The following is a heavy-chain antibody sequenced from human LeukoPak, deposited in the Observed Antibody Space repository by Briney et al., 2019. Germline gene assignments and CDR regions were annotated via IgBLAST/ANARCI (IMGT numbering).Heavy chain of an antibody. D-gene: IGHD3-3*01. Sequence: GRSLRLSCAPSVFTFSGYSITCVRQSPGNEVEWCCYISSSSSTIYYTDSVKGRFTISRDNAKNSLYLQMNSLRAEDTAVYYCAREDWGFLEWLSIDYWGQGTLVTVSS. J-gene: IGHJ4*02. V-gene: IGHV3-48*01. CDR1: VFTFSGYS. CDR3: AREDWGFLEWLSIDY. CDR2: ISSSSSTI.